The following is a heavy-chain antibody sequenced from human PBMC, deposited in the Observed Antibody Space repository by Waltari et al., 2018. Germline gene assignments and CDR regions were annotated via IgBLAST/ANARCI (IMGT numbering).Heavy chain of an antibody. Sequence: EVQLVESGGDLVPPGGSLRLSCVTSGFSLSPYWMTWVRQAPGKGREWVASIKQDGGETLYVDSGKGRFTISRDNAKNSLYLQMNTLRAEDTSLYYCARNSAGGGNTAYRTYDVWGHGTLVTVSS. CDR2: IKQDGGET. CDR3: ARNSAGGGNTAYRTYDV. J-gene: IGHJ3*01. CDR1: GFSLSPYW. V-gene: IGHV3-7*01. D-gene: IGHD2-15*01.